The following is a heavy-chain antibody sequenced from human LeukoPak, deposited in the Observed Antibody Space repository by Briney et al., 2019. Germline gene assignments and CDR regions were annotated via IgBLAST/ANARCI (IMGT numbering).Heavy chain of an antibody. D-gene: IGHD5-18*01. CDR3: ARGKGGYSYGIDY. Sequence: GGSLRLSCAASGFTFSSYSMNWVRQAPGKGLEWVSSISSSSSYIYYADSVKGRFTISRDNAKNSLYLQMNSLRAEDTAVYYCARGKGGYSYGIDYWGRGTLVTVSS. J-gene: IGHJ4*02. CDR1: GFTFSSYS. V-gene: IGHV3-21*01. CDR2: ISSSSSYI.